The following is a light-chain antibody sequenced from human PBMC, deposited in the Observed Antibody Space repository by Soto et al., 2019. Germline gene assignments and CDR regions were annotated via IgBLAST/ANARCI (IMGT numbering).Light chain of an antibody. CDR1: QSLSSGY. V-gene: IGKV3-20*01. CDR3: HQYDTSPRT. J-gene: IGKJ1*01. CDR2: AAS. Sequence: EIVLTQSPGTLSLSPGERATLSCRASQSLSSGYLAWYQQKPGQAPTILIYAASSRATGIPDRFSGSGSGTDFSLTISRLEPEDFAVYYCHQYDTSPRTFGQGTKVE.